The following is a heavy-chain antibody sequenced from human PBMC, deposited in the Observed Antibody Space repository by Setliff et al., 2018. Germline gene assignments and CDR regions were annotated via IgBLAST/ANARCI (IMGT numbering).Heavy chain of an antibody. J-gene: IGHJ4*02. V-gene: IGHV1-18*01. CDR3: ARGAAAGYYFDY. D-gene: IGHD6-13*01. CDR2: ISAYNGNT. CDR1: GHTFTSHG. Sequence: ASVKVSCTASGHTFTSHGISWVRQAPGQGLEWMGWISAYNGNTNYAQKLQGRVTMTTDTSTSTAYMELRSLRSDDTAVYYCARGAAAGYYFDYWGQGTLVTVSS.